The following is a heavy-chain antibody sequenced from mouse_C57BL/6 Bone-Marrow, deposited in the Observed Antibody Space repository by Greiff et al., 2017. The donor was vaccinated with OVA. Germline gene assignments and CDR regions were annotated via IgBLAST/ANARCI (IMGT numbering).Heavy chain of an antibody. D-gene: IGHD2-4*01. CDR3: ARRFYDYLAWFAY. CDR2: ISSGSSTI. Sequence: EVHLVESGGGLVKPGGSLKLSCAASGFTFSDYGMHWVRQAPEKGLEWVAYISSGSSTIYYADTVKGRFTISRDNAKNTLFLQMTSLRSEDTAMYYCARRFYDYLAWFAYWGQGTLVTVSA. V-gene: IGHV5-17*01. CDR1: GFTFSDYG. J-gene: IGHJ3*01.